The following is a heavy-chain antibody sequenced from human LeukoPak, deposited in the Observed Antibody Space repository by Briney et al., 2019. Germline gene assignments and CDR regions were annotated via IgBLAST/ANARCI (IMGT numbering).Heavy chain of an antibody. CDR1: GGSFSGYY. CDR2: INHSGST. CDR3: ARDDSSGSFDY. D-gene: IGHD3-22*01. J-gene: IGHJ4*02. V-gene: IGHV4-34*01. Sequence: MSSETLSLTCAVYGGSFSGYYWSWIRQPPGKGLEWIGEINHSGSTNYNPSLKSRVTISVDTSKNQFSLKLSSVTAADTAVYYCARDDSSGSFDYWGQGTLVTVSS.